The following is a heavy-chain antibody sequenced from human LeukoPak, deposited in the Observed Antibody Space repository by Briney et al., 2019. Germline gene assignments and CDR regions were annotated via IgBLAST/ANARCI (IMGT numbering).Heavy chain of an antibody. V-gene: IGHV3-21*01. Sequence: PGGSLRLSCAASGFTFSSYSMNWVRQAPGKGLEWVSSISSSSSYIYYADSVKGRFTISRDNAKNSLYLQMNRLRAEDTAVYYCARGGYYYDSSGYHWGQGTLVTVSS. CDR2: ISSSSSYI. D-gene: IGHD3-22*01. CDR1: GFTFSSYS. J-gene: IGHJ4*02. CDR3: ARGGYYYDSSGYH.